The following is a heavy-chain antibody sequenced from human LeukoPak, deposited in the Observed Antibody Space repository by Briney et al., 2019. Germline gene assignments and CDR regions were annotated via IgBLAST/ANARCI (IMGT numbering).Heavy chain of an antibody. J-gene: IGHJ4*02. CDR1: GFTFSDYW. CDR3: ARPLLSLDY. CDR2: IKQDGSEK. D-gene: IGHD1-26*01. V-gene: IGHV3-7*03. Sequence: PGGSLRLSCTASGFTFSDYWTTWVRRAPGKGLEWVANIKQDGSEKYYVDSVKGRFTISRDNAKNSLYLQMNSLRAEDTAVYYCARPLLSLDYWGQGTLVTVSS.